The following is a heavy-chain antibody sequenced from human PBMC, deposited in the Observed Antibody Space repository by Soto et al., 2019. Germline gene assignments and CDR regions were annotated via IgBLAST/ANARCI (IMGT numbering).Heavy chain of an antibody. D-gene: IGHD1-26*01. V-gene: IGHV4-39*01. Sequence: QLQLQESGPGLVKPSETLSLTCTVSGGSISSSSYYWGWIRQPPGKGLEWIGSIYYSGSTYYNPSLKSRVTIPVDTSKNQFSLKLSSVTAADTAVYYCARHDGSYSVDYWGQGTLVTVSS. J-gene: IGHJ4*02. CDR2: IYYSGST. CDR3: ARHDGSYSVDY. CDR1: GGSISSSSYY.